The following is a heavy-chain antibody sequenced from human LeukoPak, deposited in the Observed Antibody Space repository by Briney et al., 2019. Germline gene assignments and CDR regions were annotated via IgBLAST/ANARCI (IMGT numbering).Heavy chain of an antibody. CDR3: ARGRRGFGYGMDV. D-gene: IGHD3-10*01. CDR1: GGSISSYY. CDR2: IYYSGST. V-gene: IGHV4-59*12. Sequence: SETLSLTCTVSGGSISSYYWSWIRQPPGKGLEWIGYIYYSGSTNYNPSLKSRVTISVDTSKNQFSLKLNSVTAADTAVFYCARGRRGFGYGMDVWGQGTTVTVSS. J-gene: IGHJ6*02.